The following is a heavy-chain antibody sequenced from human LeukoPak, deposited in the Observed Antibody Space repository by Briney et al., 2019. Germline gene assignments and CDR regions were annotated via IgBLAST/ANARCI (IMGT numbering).Heavy chain of an antibody. Sequence: ASVKVSCKASEYTFTSYAIHWVRQAPGQRLEWMGWIHAGNGNTKYSQKFQGRVTITRDTSASTAYMELSSLRSEDTAVYYCARQRAVTTVDYWGQGTLVTVSS. CDR3: ARQRAVTTVDY. V-gene: IGHV1-3*01. CDR2: IHAGNGNT. J-gene: IGHJ4*02. D-gene: IGHD4-17*01. CDR1: EYTFTSYA.